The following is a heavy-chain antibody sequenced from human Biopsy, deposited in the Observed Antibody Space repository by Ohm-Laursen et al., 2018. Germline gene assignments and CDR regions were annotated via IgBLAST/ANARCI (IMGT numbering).Heavy chain of an antibody. CDR3: ARQEGYGSGIYYFDY. CDR2: IKEDGSEK. CDR1: GFNFDDWY. D-gene: IGHD3-10*01. J-gene: IGHJ4*02. Sequence: SLRLSCAASGFNFDDWYMSWVRQAPGKGLEWVAKIKEDGSEKYYVDSVKGRFTISRDNAKNSLSLQMNSLRAEDMAVYYCARQEGYGSGIYYFDYWGQGTLVTVSS. V-gene: IGHV3-7*01.